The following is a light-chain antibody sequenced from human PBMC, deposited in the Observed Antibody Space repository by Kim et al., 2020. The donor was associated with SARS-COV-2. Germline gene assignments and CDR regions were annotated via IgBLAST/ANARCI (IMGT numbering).Light chain of an antibody. V-gene: IGKV1-27*01. Sequence: ASVGGRVTITCRASQGISNYLVWYQQKPGKVPKVLIYPASTLQSGVPSRFSGSGSGTEFTLTISSLQPEDAATYYCQKYSTAPWTFGQGTKVDIK. CDR1: QGISNY. CDR3: QKYSTAPWT. J-gene: IGKJ1*01. CDR2: PAS.